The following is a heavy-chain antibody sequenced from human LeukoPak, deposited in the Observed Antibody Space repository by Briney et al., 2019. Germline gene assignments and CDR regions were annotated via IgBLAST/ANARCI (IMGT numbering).Heavy chain of an antibody. Sequence: SQTLSLTCTVSGGSISSGGHYWSWIRQHPGKGLEWIGYIYYSGSTYYNPSLKSRVTISVNTSKNQFSLKLSSVTAADTAVYYCARNYYERGYYYYYGMDVWGQGTTVTVSS. V-gene: IGHV4-31*03. CDR2: IYYSGST. J-gene: IGHJ6*02. CDR3: ARNYYERGYYYYYGMDV. D-gene: IGHD3-22*01. CDR1: GGSISSGGHY.